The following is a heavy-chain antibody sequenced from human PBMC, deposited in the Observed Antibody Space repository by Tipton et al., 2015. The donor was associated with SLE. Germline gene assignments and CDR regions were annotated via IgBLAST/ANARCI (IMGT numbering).Heavy chain of an antibody. V-gene: IGHV4-34*01. J-gene: IGHJ6*03. D-gene: IGHD2-2*02. CDR1: GGSFRDYS. Sequence: LRLSCAVYGGSFRDYSWTWIRQPPGKGLEWIGEMNPSGRTNYNPSLKSRVTISVDTSKNQFSLKLSSVTAADTAVYYCARSHCSSPSCYSYYYMDVWGKGTTVTVSS. CDR3: ARSHCSSPSCYSYYYMDV. CDR2: MNPSGRT.